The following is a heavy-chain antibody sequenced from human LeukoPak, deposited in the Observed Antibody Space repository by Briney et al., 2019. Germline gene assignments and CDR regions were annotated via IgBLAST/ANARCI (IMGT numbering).Heavy chain of an antibody. D-gene: IGHD6-13*01. CDR3: ARGIAAAGCNWFDP. J-gene: IGHJ5*02. V-gene: IGHV4-34*01. Sequence: PSETLSLTCAVYGGSFSGYYWGWIRQPPGKGLEWIGEINHSGSTNYNPSLKSRVTISVDTSKNQFSLKLSSVTAADTAVYYCARGIAAAGCNWFDPWGQGTLVTVSS. CDR1: GGSFSGYY. CDR2: INHSGST.